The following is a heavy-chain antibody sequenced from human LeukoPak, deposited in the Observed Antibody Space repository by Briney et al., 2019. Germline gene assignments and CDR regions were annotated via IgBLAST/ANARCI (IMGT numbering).Heavy chain of an antibody. J-gene: IGHJ4*02. CDR1: GFTFGSYA. CDR3: AKTGTDDGYSIYFDH. V-gene: IGHV3-23*01. D-gene: IGHD5-24*01. CDR2: ISTSGGTT. Sequence: GGSLRLSCAASGFTFGSYAMSWVRQAPGKGLEWVSGISTSGGTTSYAESVKGRFTISRDNSQNTLYLQMNSLRAEDTAIYYCAKTGTDDGYSIYFDHWGQGTLVTVSS.